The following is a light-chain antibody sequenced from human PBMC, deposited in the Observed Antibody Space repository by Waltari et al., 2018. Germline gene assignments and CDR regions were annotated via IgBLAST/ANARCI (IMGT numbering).Light chain of an antibody. V-gene: IGKV4-1*01. J-gene: IGKJ1*01. CDR3: QQYYSYPRT. CDR2: WAS. CDR1: RPLLYSSNNKNH. Sequence: DIVMTQSPGSLAVSLGERATLHCTSSRPLLYSSNNKNHFAWYQQKPGQPPKLLFYWASTRESGVPDRFSGGGSGTDFTLTISSLQAEDVAVYYCQQYYSYPRTFGQGTKVEIK.